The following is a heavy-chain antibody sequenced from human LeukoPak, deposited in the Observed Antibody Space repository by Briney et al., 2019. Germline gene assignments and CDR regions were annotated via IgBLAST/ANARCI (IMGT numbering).Heavy chain of an antibody. CDR1: GFTFSSYA. CDR2: ISYDGSNK. CDR3: AKGVTMIVVDNYFDY. J-gene: IGHJ4*02. D-gene: IGHD3-22*01. V-gene: IGHV3-30*04. Sequence: GGSLRLSCAASGFTFSSYAMHWVRQAPGKGLEWVAVISYDGSNKYYADSVKGRFTISRDNSKNTLYLQMNSLRAEDTAVYYCAKGVTMIVVDNYFDYWGQGTLVTVSS.